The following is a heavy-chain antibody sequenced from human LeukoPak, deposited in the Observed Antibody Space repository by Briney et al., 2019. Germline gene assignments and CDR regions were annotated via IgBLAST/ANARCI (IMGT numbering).Heavy chain of an antibody. CDR1: GFTFSSYW. V-gene: IGHV3-23*01. J-gene: IGHJ4*02. Sequence: GGSLRLSCAASGFTFSSYWMNWVRQARGKGLEWVSGISGISGGGTTYYADSVKGRFIISRDNSKNTLYLQMNSLRVEDTAVYYCARGDSGSYYGHDYWGQGTLVTVSS. CDR2: ISGISGGGTT. CDR3: ARGDSGSYYGHDY. D-gene: IGHD1-26*01.